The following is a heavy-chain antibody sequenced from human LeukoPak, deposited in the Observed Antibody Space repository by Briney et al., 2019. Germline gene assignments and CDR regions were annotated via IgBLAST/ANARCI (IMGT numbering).Heavy chain of an antibody. CDR1: GCSISGYY. CDR2: VYHGGST. CDR3: ARVGGSKYYDILTGYYKDSNWFDP. D-gene: IGHD3-9*01. J-gene: IGHJ5*02. V-gene: IGHV4-59*01. Sequence: SETLSITCTVSGCSISGYYWRWMRQRPGKGLEWIGYVYHGGSTNYNPALKSRVTISVDTSKNQFSLKLSSVTAADTAVYYCARVGGSKYYDILTGYYKDSNWFDPWGQGTLVTVSS.